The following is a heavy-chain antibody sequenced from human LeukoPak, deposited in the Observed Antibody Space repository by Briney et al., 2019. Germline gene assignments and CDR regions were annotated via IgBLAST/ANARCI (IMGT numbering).Heavy chain of an antibody. CDR2: INQDGSEK. D-gene: IGHD2-15*01. CDR3: AGRKGYCGGGSCLNFDY. J-gene: IGHJ4*02. V-gene: IGHV3-7*02. Sequence: GGSLRLSCAASGFTFSSHWMSWVRQAPGKGLECVASINQDGSEKYSMDSVKGRFTISRDNAKNSLYLQMNSLRGEDTAVYFCAGRKGYCGGGSCLNFDYWGQGTLVTVSS. CDR1: GFTFSSHW.